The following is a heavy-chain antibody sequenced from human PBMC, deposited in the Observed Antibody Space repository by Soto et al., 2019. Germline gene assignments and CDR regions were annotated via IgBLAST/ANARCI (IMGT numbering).Heavy chain of an antibody. CDR1: GFTFSSYA. D-gene: IGHD6-13*01. CDR2: IRGSADTT. J-gene: IGHJ4*02. CDR3: AKGYDSTWRSGFDF. V-gene: IGHV3-23*01. Sequence: GGSLRLSCAASGFTFSSYAMSWVRQAPGKGLEWVSTIRGSADTTYYADSVKGRFTISRDTSKNTLYLQVNSLRAEDTALYYCAKGYDSTWRSGFDFWGQGTLVTVSS.